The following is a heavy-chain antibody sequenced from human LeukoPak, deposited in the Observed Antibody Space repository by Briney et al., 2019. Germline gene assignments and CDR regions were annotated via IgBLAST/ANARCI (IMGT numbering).Heavy chain of an antibody. J-gene: IGHJ4*02. Sequence: GGSLRLSCAASGFIFDDYAMYWVRHAPGKGLEWVSGISWNSRIIDYADSVKGRFTISRDNAKRALYLQMNTLTTEDTAFYYCARLTGAASGTYYFDFWGRGTLVTVSS. CDR3: ARLTGAASGTYYFDF. CDR2: ISWNSRII. CDR1: GFIFDDYA. D-gene: IGHD3-9*01. V-gene: IGHV3-9*01.